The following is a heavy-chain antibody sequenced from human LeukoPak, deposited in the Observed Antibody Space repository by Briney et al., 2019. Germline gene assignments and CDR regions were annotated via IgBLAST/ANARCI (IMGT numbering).Heavy chain of an antibody. CDR3: PWGPAGSSSSDY. D-gene: IGHD6-13*01. J-gene: IGHJ4*02. Sequence: ASVKVSCKASGYSFTNYEINWARQAPGQGLEWVGWVSPDSCKTGYAQQLQGRVILSLNTSLRTVYMDLSSLTARDTAVYYFPWGPAGSSSSDYWGEGKLVTASPQ. CDR2: VSPDSCKT. CDR1: GYSFTNYE. V-gene: IGHV1-8*01.